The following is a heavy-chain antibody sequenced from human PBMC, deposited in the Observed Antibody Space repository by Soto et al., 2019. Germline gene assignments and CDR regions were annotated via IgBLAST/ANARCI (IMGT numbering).Heavy chain of an antibody. D-gene: IGHD3-10*01. V-gene: IGHV3-33*01. CDR3: ARGNYHGSGSLDY. CDR2: IWYDGSNK. J-gene: IGHJ4*02. CDR1: GFTFSSYG. Sequence: GGSLRLSCAASGFTFSSYGMHWVRQAPGKGLEWVAVIWYDGSNKYYADSVKGRFTISRDDSKNTLYLQMNSLRVEDTAVYYCARGNYHGSGSLDYWGQGILVTVSS.